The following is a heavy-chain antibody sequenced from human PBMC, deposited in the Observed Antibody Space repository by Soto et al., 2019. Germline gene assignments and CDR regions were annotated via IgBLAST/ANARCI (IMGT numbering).Heavy chain of an antibody. Sequence: SETLSLTCTVSGSSITSSSYYWGCIRQPPGKGLEWIGSIYYSGSTYYNPSLKNRVTISVDTSKNQFSLKLSSVKAADTAAYYCERNLTLWFGVAEFDPWGAGTIVAVS. J-gene: IGHJ5*02. CDR2: IYYSGST. D-gene: IGHD3-10*01. CDR3: ERNLTLWFGVAEFDP. V-gene: IGHV4-39*01. CDR1: GSSITSSSYY.